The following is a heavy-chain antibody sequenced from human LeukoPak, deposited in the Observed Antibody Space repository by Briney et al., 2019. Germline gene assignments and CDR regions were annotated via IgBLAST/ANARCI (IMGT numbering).Heavy chain of an antibody. V-gene: IGHV3-48*03. CDR3: ARGGNYAPFDY. Sequence: GGSLRFSCVVSGFTFRNEEMNWVRQASGKGLEWIAYISNTGSPIHYRDSVKGRFTISRDNAQSSLFLQMNSLRPDDTAIYYCARGGNYAPFDYWGQGALVAVSS. CDR2: ISNTGSPI. CDR1: GFTFRNEE. J-gene: IGHJ4*02. D-gene: IGHD1-26*01.